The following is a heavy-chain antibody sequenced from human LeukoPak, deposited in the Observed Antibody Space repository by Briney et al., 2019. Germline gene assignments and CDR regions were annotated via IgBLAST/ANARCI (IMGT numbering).Heavy chain of an antibody. Sequence: SGGSLRLSCAASGLTFNFYAMHWVRQAPGKGLEWVALISSDGTNKYYADSVRGRFTISRDNSKNTLYLQMNSLRAEDTAVYYCASRRYSGYLGRSRGILGYWGQGTLVTVSS. CDR3: ASRRYSGYLGRSRGILGY. CDR1: GLTFNFYA. V-gene: IGHV3-30*04. J-gene: IGHJ4*02. CDR2: ISSDGTNK. D-gene: IGHD5-12*01.